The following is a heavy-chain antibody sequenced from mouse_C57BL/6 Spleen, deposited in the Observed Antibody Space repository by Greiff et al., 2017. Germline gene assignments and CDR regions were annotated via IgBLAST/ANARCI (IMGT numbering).Heavy chain of an antibody. J-gene: IGHJ4*01. CDR2: INPYNGDT. D-gene: IGHD1-1*01. CDR3: AREDYYGSSSFKDY. V-gene: IGHV1-20*01. Sequence: EVQVVESGPELVKPGDSVKISCKASGYSFTGYFMNWVMQSHGKSLEWIGRINPYNGDTFYNQKFKGKATLTVDKSSSTAHMELRSLTSEDSAVYYCAREDYYGSSSFKDYWGQGTSVTVSS. CDR1: GYSFTGYF.